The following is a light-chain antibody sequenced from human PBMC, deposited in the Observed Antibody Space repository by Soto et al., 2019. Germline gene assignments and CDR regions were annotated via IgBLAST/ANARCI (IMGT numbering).Light chain of an antibody. V-gene: IGKV1-5*01. Sequence: DIQMTQSRATLSASVGDRVTITCRASQSISSWLAWYQQKPGKAPKVLIYDASSLESGVPSRFSGSGSGTEFTLTISSLQPDDFATYYCQQYNSYPLTFGGGTKVEIK. CDR1: QSISSW. CDR3: QQYNSYPLT. J-gene: IGKJ4*01. CDR2: DAS.